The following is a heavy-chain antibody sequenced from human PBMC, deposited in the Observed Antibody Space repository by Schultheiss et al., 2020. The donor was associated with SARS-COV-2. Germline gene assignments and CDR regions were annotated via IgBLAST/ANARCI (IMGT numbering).Heavy chain of an antibody. V-gene: IGHV3-48*01. Sequence: GGSLRLSCAASGFTFSSYSMNWVRQAPGKGLEWVSSISSSSSTIYYADSVKGRFTISRDNAKNSLYLQMNSLRAEDTAVYYCASRSLDYDFWSGNNWGQGTLVTVSS. CDR3: ASRSLDYDFWSGNN. D-gene: IGHD3-3*01. CDR2: ISSSSSTI. CDR1: GFTFSSYS. J-gene: IGHJ4*02.